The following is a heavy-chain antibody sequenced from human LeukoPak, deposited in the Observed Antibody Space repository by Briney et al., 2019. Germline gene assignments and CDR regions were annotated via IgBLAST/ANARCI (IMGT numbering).Heavy chain of an antibody. D-gene: IGHD1-26*01. CDR1: GGSVSSYY. V-gene: IGHV4-59*02. CDR2: IYITGST. CDR3: ARVRIGETSYDASDV. J-gene: IGHJ3*01. Sequence: SETLSLTCTVSGGSVSSYYWTWIRQPPGKGLEWIGDIYITGSTNYNPYLKRRVTISVDTSKNQFSLRLSSVTAADTAVYYCARVRIGETSYDASDVWGLGTMVTVSS.